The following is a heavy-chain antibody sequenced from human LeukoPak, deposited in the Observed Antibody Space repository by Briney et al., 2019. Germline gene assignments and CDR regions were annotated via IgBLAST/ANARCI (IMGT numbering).Heavy chain of an antibody. Sequence: SETLSLTCTVSGGSISSYYWSWIRQPPGKGLEWIGYIYYSGSTNYNPSLKSRVTIPVDTSKNQFSLKLSSVTAADTAVYYCASAFDDSSGYYSYWYFDLWGRGTLVTVSS. V-gene: IGHV4-59*01. D-gene: IGHD3-22*01. J-gene: IGHJ2*01. CDR2: IYYSGST. CDR1: GGSISSYY. CDR3: ASAFDDSSGYYSYWYFDL.